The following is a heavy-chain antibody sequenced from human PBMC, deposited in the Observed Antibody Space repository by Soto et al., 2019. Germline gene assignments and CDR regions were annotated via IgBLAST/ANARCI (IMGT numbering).Heavy chain of an antibody. CDR2: VIPILGVV. J-gene: IGHJ6*02. CDR3: AIELSSGYPYYYYYGMDV. D-gene: IGHD3-22*01. Sequence: SVKVSCKASGGYYRSYTITWVRQAPGQGLEWMGRVIPILGVVNYAQKFQGKVTFTADKSTSTAYMELSSLRSEDTAVYYCAIELSSGYPYYYYYGMDVWGQGPTVTSP. V-gene: IGHV1-69*04. CDR1: GGYYRSYT.